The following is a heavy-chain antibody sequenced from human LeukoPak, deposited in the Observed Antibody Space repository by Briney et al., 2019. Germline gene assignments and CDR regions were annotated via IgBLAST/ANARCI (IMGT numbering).Heavy chain of an antibody. CDR3: ARHGLAYYYMDV. Sequence: SETLSLTRTVSGGSISSYYWSWIRQHPGKGLEWIGYIYTSGSTNYNPSLKSRFTISVDTSKNQFSLKLSSVTAADTAVYYCARHGLAYYYMDVWGKGTTVTVSS. CDR2: IYTSGST. D-gene: IGHD3-10*01. V-gene: IGHV4-4*09. J-gene: IGHJ6*03. CDR1: GGSISSYY.